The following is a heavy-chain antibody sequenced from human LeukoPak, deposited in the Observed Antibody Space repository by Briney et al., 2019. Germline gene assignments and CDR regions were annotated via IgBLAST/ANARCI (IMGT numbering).Heavy chain of an antibody. CDR2: IYTSGST. Sequence: SETLSLTCTVSGGSISSYYWSWIRQPAGKGLEWIGRIYTSGSTNYNPSLKSRVTMSVDTSKNQFSLKLSSVTAADTAVYYCAREEGRILLWFGELSSSYYMDVWGKGTTVTISS. D-gene: IGHD3-10*01. CDR1: GGSISSYY. J-gene: IGHJ6*03. V-gene: IGHV4-4*07. CDR3: AREEGRILLWFGELSSSYYMDV.